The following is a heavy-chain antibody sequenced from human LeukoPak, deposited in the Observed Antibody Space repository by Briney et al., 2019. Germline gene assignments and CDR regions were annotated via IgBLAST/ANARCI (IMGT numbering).Heavy chain of an antibody. CDR2: INPNSGGT. J-gene: IGHJ4*02. CDR1: GGTFSSHA. D-gene: IGHD1-20*01. V-gene: IGHV1-2*06. CDR3: ARPVLKGYDNCGY. Sequence: ASVKVSCKASGGTFSSHAISWVRQAPGQGLEWMGRINPNSGGTNYAQKFQGRVTMTRDTSISTAYMELSRLRSDDTAVYYCARPVLKGYDNCGYWGQGTLVTVSS.